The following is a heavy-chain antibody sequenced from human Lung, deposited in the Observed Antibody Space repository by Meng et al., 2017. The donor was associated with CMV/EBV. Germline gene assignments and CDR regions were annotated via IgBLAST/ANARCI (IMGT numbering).Heavy chain of an antibody. J-gene: IGHJ3*02. CDR3: ARDTGYDDAFDI. CDR1: GFTFSSYW. D-gene: IGHD5-12*01. V-gene: IGHV3-7*01. CDR2: IKQDGSEK. Sequence: GESLKISCAASGFTFSSYWMSWVRQAPGKGLEWVANIKQDGSEKYYVDSVKGRFTISRDNAKNSLYLQMNSLRAEDTDVYYCARDTGYDDAFDIWGQGTMVTVSS.